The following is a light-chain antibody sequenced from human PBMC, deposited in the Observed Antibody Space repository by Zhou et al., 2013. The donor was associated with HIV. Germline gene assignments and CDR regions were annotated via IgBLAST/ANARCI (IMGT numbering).Light chain of an antibody. J-gene: IGKJ1*01. CDR3: QQYNTYWT. CDR2: DTS. Sequence: IQMTQSPSIVSASLGVRVTITCRANETVGRSLAWYQQKRGKAPTLVIYDTSILDKGVPSRFAGSGSGTEFILTITSLQPDDFATYYCQQYNTYWTFGQGTKVEIK. V-gene: IGKV1-5*01. CDR1: ETVGRS.